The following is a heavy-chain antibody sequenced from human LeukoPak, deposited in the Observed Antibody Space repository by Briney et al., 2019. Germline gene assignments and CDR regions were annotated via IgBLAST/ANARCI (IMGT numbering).Heavy chain of an antibody. J-gene: IGHJ6*02. CDR3: ARVGCSSTSCYHYGMDV. V-gene: IGHV4-59*01. CDR2: FYYSGST. CDR1: GGSISSYY. D-gene: IGHD2-2*01. Sequence: SETLSLTCTVSGGSISSYYWSWIRKPPGRELEWMGYFYYSGSTNYNPSLKSRVTISVDTSKNQFSLKLSSVTAADTAVYYCARVGCSSTSCYHYGMDVWGQGTTVTVSS.